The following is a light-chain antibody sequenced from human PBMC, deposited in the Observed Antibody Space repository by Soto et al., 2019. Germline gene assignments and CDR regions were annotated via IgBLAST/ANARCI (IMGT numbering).Light chain of an antibody. CDR3: ASYSGSNTFV. V-gene: IGLV2-14*03. CDR2: HVS. J-gene: IGLJ1*01. Sequence: QSVLTQPASVSGSPGQSITISCTGTSSDVGAYNFVSWYQQHPDKAPKLMISHVSDRPSGLSHRFSGSKSGNTASLTISGLQAEDEADYYCASYSGSNTFVFGGGTKVTVL. CDR1: SSDVGAYNF.